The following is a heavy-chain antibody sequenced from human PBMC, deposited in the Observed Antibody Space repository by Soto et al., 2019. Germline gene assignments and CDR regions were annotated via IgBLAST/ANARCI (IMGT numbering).Heavy chain of an antibody. Sequence: GWSLRLSCAASGFTFNGSVIHWVRQASGKGLEWVGRIRTKPNSYETAYVASVKGRFTISRDDSKNTAYLQMNSLKTDDTAVYYCTSSNLYYWGQGTLVTVSS. CDR2: IRTKPNSYET. J-gene: IGHJ4*02. CDR3: TSSNLYY. V-gene: IGHV3-73*01. CDR1: GFTFNGSV.